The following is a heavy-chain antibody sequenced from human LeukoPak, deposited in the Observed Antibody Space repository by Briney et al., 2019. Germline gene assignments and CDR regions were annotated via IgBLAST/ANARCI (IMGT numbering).Heavy chain of an antibody. V-gene: IGHV3-13*05. D-gene: IGHD3-22*01. CDR3: ARDLHYYDSSGYYYYYGMDV. J-gene: IGHJ6*02. CDR2: IVTAGDP. CDR1: GFTFSNYD. Sequence: PGGSLRLSCAASGFTFSNYDMHWVRQATGKGLEWVSAIVTAGDPNYPGSVKGRFTISRENAKNSLYLQMNSLRAGDTAVYYCARDLHYYDSSGYYYYYGMDVWGQGTTVTVSS.